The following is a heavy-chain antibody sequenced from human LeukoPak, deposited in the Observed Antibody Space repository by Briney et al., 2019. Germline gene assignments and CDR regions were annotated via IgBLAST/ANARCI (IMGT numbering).Heavy chain of an antibody. V-gene: IGHV3-53*04. CDR1: GFTVSSNY. CDR3: ASGDQLQFDY. D-gene: IGHD2-2*01. J-gene: IGHJ4*02. CDR2: IYSGGST. Sequence: GGSLRLSCAASGFTVSSNYMSWVRQAPGKGLEWVSVIYSGGSTYYADSVKGRFTISRHNSKSTLYLQMNSLRAEDTAVYYCASGDQLQFDYWGQGTLVTVSS.